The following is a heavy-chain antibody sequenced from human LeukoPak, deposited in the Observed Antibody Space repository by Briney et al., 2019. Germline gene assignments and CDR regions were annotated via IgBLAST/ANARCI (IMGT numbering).Heavy chain of an antibody. D-gene: IGHD5-24*01. Sequence: GESLKISCQGFGFSFTTYWIGWVRQMPGKGLGWVGLINPGNSDTRYSPSFQGQVTISADKSISTAYLQWSSLRASDTAMFYCVRGRHGYNYDFWGQGTLVTVSS. J-gene: IGHJ4*02. CDR2: INPGNSDT. V-gene: IGHV5-51*01. CDR3: VRGRHGYNYDF. CDR1: GFSFTTYW.